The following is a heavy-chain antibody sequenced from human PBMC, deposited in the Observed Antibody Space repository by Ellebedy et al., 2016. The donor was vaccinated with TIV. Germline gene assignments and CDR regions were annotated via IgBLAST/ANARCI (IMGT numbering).Heavy chain of an antibody. CDR1: GFTFSGYY. V-gene: IGHV3-11*04. Sequence: GESLKISCAASGFTFSGYYMSWFRQAPGKGLEWVSYISSSSSTIYYADSVKGRFTISRDNAKNSLYLQMNSLRAEDTAVYYCAGVVTANGVDYWGQGTLVTVSS. CDR2: ISSSSSTI. CDR3: AGVVTANGVDY. J-gene: IGHJ4*02. D-gene: IGHD2-21*02.